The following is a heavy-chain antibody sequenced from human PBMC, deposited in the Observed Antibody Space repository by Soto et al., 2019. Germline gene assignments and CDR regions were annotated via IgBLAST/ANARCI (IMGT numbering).Heavy chain of an antibody. CDR1: GFTFDDYT. V-gene: IGHV3-43*01. CDR3: AKSAFPAVASYGMDV. Sequence: PGGSLRLSCAASGFTFDDYTMHWARQAPGKGLEWVSLISWDGGSTYYADSVKGRFTISRDNSKNSLYLQMNSLRTEDTALYYCAKSAFPAVASYGMDVWGQGTTVTVSS. CDR2: ISWDGGST. D-gene: IGHD6-19*01. J-gene: IGHJ6*02.